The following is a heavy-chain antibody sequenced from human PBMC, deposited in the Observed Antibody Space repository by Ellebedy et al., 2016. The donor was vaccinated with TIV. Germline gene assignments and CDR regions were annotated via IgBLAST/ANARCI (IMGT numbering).Heavy chain of an antibody. Sequence: ASVKVSCXASGYTFTGYYMHWVRQAPGQGLEWMGWISAYNGNTNYAQKLQGRVTMTTDTSTSTAYMELRSLRSDDTAVYYCARRVPAAHYYYYYMDVWGKGTTVTVSS. J-gene: IGHJ6*03. CDR2: ISAYNGNT. CDR1: GYTFTGYY. D-gene: IGHD2-2*01. V-gene: IGHV1-18*04. CDR3: ARRVPAAHYYYYYMDV.